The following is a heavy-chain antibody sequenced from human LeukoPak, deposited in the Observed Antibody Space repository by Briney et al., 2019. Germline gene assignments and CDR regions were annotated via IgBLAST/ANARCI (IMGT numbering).Heavy chain of an antibody. V-gene: IGHV4-34*01. CDR1: GGSFSGFY. CDR3: ARGGIIGTTNNWFDP. Sequence: SETLSLTCAVYGGSFSGFYWSWLRQPPGQGLEWIGEINHSGSTYYNPSLKSRITMSVDTSENQFSLRLNSVTAADTAMYYCARGGIIGTTNNWFDPWGQATLVTVSS. J-gene: IGHJ5*02. CDR2: INHSGST. D-gene: IGHD1-20*01.